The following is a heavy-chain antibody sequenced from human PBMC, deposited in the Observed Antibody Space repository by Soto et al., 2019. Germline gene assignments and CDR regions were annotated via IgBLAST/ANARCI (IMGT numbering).Heavy chain of an antibody. CDR3: AKDIVMYYYGSGSYFDY. V-gene: IGHV3-23*01. CDR1: GFTFSSYA. J-gene: IGHJ4*02. Sequence: GSLRLSCAASGFTFSSYAMSWVRQAPGKGLEWVSAISGSGGSTYYADSVKGRFTISRDNSKNTLYLQMNSLSAEDTAVYYCAKDIVMYYYGSGSYFDYWGQGSLVTVSS. D-gene: IGHD3-10*01. CDR2: ISGSGGST.